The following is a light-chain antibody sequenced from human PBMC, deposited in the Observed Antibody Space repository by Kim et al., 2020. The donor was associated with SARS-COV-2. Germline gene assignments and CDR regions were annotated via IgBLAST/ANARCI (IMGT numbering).Light chain of an antibody. CDR3: QHYGTSHT. Sequence: SLSPGESATLSCRASQSVSPSYLTWFQQKPGQAPRLLIYGASNRATGIPDRFSGSGSGTDFTLTISRLEPEDFAVYYCQHYGTSHTFAQETKLEI. V-gene: IGKV3-20*01. J-gene: IGKJ2*01. CDR1: QSVSPSY. CDR2: GAS.